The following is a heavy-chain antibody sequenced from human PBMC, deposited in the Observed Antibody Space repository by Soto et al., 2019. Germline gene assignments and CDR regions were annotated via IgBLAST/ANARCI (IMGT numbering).Heavy chain of an antibody. J-gene: IGHJ4*02. D-gene: IGHD3-22*01. CDR3: ASNREGNYYDRRAERPFDY. CDR1: GGSISSGDYY. CDR2: IYYSGST. Sequence: PSETLSLTCTVSGGSISSGDYYWSWIRQPPGKGLEWIGYIYYSGSTYYNPSLKSRVTISVDTSKNQFSLKLSSVTAADTAVYYCASNREGNYYDRRAERPFDYWGQGTLVTVSS. V-gene: IGHV4-30-4*01.